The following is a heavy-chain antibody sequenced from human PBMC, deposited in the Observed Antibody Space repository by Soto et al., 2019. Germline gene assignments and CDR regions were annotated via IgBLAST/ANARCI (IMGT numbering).Heavy chain of an antibody. CDR3: ARGYCSGGSCSFDY. D-gene: IGHD2-15*01. CDR2: ISWNSGSI. Sequence: GGSLRLSCAASGFTFDDYAMHWVRQAPGKGLEWVSGISWNSGSIGYADPVEGRFTISRDNAKNSLYLQMNSLRAEDTAVYYCARGYCSGGSCSFDYWGQGTLVTVSS. CDR1: GFTFDDYA. V-gene: IGHV3-9*01. J-gene: IGHJ4*02.